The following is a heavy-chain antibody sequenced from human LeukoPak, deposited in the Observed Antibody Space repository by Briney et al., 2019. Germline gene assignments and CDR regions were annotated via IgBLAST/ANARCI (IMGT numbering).Heavy chain of an antibody. CDR2: ISGSGGST. D-gene: IGHD3-3*01. V-gene: IGHV3-23*01. CDR1: GFTFSSYA. J-gene: IGHJ4*02. CDR3: AKASTYYDFWSGYYRELYYFDY. Sequence: GGSLRLSCAASGFTFSSYAMSWVRQAPGKGLEWVSAISGSGGSTNYADSVKGRFTISRDNSKNTLYLQMNSLRAEDTAVYCCAKASTYYDFWSGYYRELYYFDYWGQGTLVTVSS.